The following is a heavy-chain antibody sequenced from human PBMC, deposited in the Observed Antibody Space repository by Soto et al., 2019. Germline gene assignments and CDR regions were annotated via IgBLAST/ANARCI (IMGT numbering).Heavy chain of an antibody. D-gene: IGHD1-26*01. Sequence: QVQLVQSGAEVKKPGASVKVSCKASGYTFTSYDINWVRQATGQGLEWMGWMNPNSGNTGYAQKFQGRVTMTRNTFISTAYMELSSLRSEDTAVYYCARGAKGVGAINDAFDIWGQGTMVTVSS. CDR2: MNPNSGNT. CDR3: ARGAKGVGAINDAFDI. CDR1: GYTFTSYD. V-gene: IGHV1-8*01. J-gene: IGHJ3*02.